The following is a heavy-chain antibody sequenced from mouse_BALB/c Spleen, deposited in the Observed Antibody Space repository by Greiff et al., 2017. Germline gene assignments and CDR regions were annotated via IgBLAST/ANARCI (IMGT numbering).Heavy chain of an antibody. CDR2: IYPGDGDT. J-gene: IGHJ3*01. CDR3: AREERFAY. CDR1: GYTFTSYW. Sequence: QVQLQQSGAELARPGASVKLSCKASGYTFTSYWMQWVKQRPGQGLEWIGAIYPGDGDTRYTQKFKGKATLTADKSSSTAYMQLSSLASEDSAVYYCAREERFAYWGQGTLVTVSA. V-gene: IGHV1-87*01.